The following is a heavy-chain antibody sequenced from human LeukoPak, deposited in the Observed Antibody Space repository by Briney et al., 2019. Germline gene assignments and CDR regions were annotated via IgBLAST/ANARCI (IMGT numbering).Heavy chain of an antibody. V-gene: IGHV3-33*01. CDR2: IWYDGSNK. CDR1: GFTFTSYG. J-gene: IGHJ6*03. Sequence: GGSLRLSCAASGFTFTSYGMHWVRQAPGKGLEWVAVIWYDGSNKYYADSVKGRFTISRDNSKNTLYLQMNSLRAEDTAVYYCARDPSNYYMDVWGKGTTVTVSS. CDR3: ARDPSNYYMDV.